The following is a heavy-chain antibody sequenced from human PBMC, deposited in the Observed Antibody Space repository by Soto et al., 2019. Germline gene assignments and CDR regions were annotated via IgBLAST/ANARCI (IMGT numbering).Heavy chain of an antibody. Sequence: QITLKESGPTLVKPTQTLTLTCSFSGFSLSTSGLAVGWIRQPPGRALEWLALIYWDDYKYYNPSLKSRLTTSKDTSKNQGGLTMTYVDPVDTATYFCAHRVVWGPHNCALGYFDPWGQGTLVTVSS. J-gene: IGHJ5*02. CDR3: AHRVVWGPHNCALGYFDP. CDR1: GFSLSTSGLA. D-gene: IGHD3-16*01. V-gene: IGHV2-5*02. CDR2: IYWDDYK.